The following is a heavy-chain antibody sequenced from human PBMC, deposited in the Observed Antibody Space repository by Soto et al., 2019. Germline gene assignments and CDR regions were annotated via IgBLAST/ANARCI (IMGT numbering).Heavy chain of an antibody. V-gene: IGHV1-2*02. CDR1: GYIFSANY. J-gene: IGHJ4*02. CDR3: AGGGGYFSSDYSGGRFDY. CDR2: INPHSGAT. D-gene: IGHD3-3*01. Sequence: ASVKVSCKASGYIFSANYIHWVRQAPGQGLEWLGWINPHSGATNYAQKFLGRVTMSADTSASTAYMDLARLKSDDTAVYYCAGGGGYFSSDYSGGRFDYWGQGTLVTVSS.